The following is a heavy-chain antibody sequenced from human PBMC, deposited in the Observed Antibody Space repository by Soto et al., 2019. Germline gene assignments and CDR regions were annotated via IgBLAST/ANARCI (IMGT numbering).Heavy chain of an antibody. V-gene: IGHV4-30-2*01. CDR3: ARVVCSGGSCYEPFDY. CDR1: GGSISGGGYS. D-gene: IGHD2-15*01. J-gene: IGHJ4*02. CDR2: IYHSGST. Sequence: QLQLQESGSGLVKPSQTLSLTCAVSGGSISGGGYSWSWILQPPGKGLEWIGYIYHSGSTYYNPSLKSRVTISVDRSKNQFSLKLSSVTAADTAVYYCARVVCSGGSCYEPFDYWGQGTLVTVSS.